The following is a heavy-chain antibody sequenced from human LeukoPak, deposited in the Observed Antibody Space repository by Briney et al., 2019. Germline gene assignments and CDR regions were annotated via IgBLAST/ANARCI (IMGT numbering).Heavy chain of an antibody. CDR2: IYHSGST. D-gene: IGHD1-14*01. CDR1: GYSISSGYY. V-gene: IGHV4-38-2*02. J-gene: IGHJ6*03. CDR3: ASPGNHYHYMDV. Sequence: PSETLSLTCTVSGYSISSGYYWGWIRQPPGKGLEWIGSIYHSGSTYYNPSLKSRVTISVDTSKNQFSLKLSSVTAADTAVYYCASPGNHYHYMDVWGKGTTVTVSS.